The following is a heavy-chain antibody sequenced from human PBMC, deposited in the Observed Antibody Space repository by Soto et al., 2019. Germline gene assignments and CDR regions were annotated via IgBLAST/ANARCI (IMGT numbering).Heavy chain of an antibody. D-gene: IGHD1-7*01. J-gene: IGHJ6*02. Sequence: QLQLVESGGGVVQPGTSLRLSCEASGFTFSRYGMTWVRQAPGKGLEWVAIIWFDGSNEYYTDSVKGRFTISRDNSKNKLYLQMNSLRAEDTAVYYCVRETGPTTYYGMDVWGQGTTVIVSS. CDR2: IWFDGSNE. CDR1: GFTFSRYG. CDR3: VRETGPTTYYGMDV. V-gene: IGHV3-33*01.